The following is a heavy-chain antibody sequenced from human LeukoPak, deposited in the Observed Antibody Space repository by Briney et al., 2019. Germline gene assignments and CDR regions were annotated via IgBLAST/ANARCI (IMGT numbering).Heavy chain of an antibody. CDR1: GYTFTGYY. CDR3: ARDRGEHRGSYFVKNYYMDV. CDR2: INPNSGGT. V-gene: IGHV1-2*02. J-gene: IGHJ6*03. Sequence: ASVKVSCKASGYTFTGYYMHWVRQAPGQGLEWMGWINPNSGGTNYAQKFQGRVTMTRDTSISTAYMELSRLRSDDTAVYYCARDRGEHRGSYFVKNYYMDVWGKGTTVTVSS. D-gene: IGHD1-26*01.